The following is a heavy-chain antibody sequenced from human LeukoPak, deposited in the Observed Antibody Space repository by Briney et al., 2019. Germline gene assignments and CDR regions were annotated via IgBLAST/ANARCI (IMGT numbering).Heavy chain of an antibody. CDR3: ARDPGLNAFDI. CDR1: GFGVSNNY. V-gene: IGHV3-53*01. CDR2: IYSGAAT. J-gene: IGHJ3*02. Sequence: GGSLRLSCTASGFGVSNNYMSWVRQAPGKGLGWVAVIYSGAATFYADAVKGRFSLSRDNSQNALFLQMNSLKVEDSAVYYCARDPGLNAFDIWGQGTMVTVSS.